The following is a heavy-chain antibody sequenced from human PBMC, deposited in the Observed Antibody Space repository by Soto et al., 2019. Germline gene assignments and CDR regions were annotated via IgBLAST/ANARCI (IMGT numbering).Heavy chain of an antibody. CDR2: INPNSGGT. J-gene: IGHJ4*02. V-gene: IGHV1-2*04. D-gene: IGHD2-2*02. CDR3: ARGDCSSTSCYTSGGDY. Sequence: XSVKVSCKASGYTFTCYYMHWVRQAPGQGLEWMGWINPNSGGTNYAQKFQGWVTMTRDTSISTAYMELSRLRSDDTAVYYCARGDCSSTSCYTSGGDYWGQGTLVTVSS. CDR1: GYTFTCYY.